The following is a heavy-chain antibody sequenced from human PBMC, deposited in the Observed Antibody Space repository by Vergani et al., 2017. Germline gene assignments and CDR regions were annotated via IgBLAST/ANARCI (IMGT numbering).Heavy chain of an antibody. V-gene: IGHV3-23*01. CDR3: ARAVSSSSYYFDY. J-gene: IGHJ4*02. Sequence: EVQLLEFGGGLVQPGGSLRLSCAASGFTFSSYAMSWVRQAPGKGLEWVSAISGSGGSTYYADSVKGRFTISRDNSKNTLYLQMNSLRAEDTAVYYCARAVSSSSYYFDYWGQGTLVTVSS. CDR1: GFTFSSYA. CDR2: ISGSGGST. D-gene: IGHD6-13*01.